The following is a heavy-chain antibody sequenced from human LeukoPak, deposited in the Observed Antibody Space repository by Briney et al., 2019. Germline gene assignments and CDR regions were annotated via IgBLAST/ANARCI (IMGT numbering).Heavy chain of an antibody. CDR1: GFTFSSYS. J-gene: IGHJ6*02. CDR2: ISSSSRYM. V-gene: IGHV3-21*01. Sequence: GGSLRLSCAASGFTFSSYSMDWVRQAPGKGLEWVSSISSSSRYMYHADSVKGRFTISRDNAKNSLYLQMNGLRAEDTAVYYCARATGSYYGMDVWGQGTTVTVSS. D-gene: IGHD3-10*01. CDR3: ARATGSYYGMDV.